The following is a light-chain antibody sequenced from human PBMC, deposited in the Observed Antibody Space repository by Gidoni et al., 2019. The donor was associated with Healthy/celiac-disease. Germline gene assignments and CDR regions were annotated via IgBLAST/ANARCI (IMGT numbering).Light chain of an antibody. J-gene: IGLJ1*01. CDR1: SSDVCGYNY. CDR2: EVS. Sequence: QSALTQPASVSGSPGQSITISCTGTSSDVCGYNYVSWYQQHPVKAPKLMIYEVSNRPSGVSNRFSGSKSGNTASLTISGLQAEDEADYYCSSYTSSSTLYVFGTGTKVTVL. V-gene: IGLV2-14*01. CDR3: SSYTSSSTLYV.